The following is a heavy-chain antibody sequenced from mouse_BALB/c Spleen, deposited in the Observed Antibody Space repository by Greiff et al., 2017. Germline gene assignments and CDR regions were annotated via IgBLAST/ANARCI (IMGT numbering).Heavy chain of an antibody. D-gene: IGHD2-4*01. V-gene: IGHV5-9-3*01. CDR1: GFTFSSYA. J-gene: IGHJ3*01. CDR3: ARHGYDYDKAWFAY. CDR2: ISSGGSYT. Sequence: EVNVVESGGGLVKPGGSLKLSCAASGFTFSSYAMSWVRQTPEKRLEWVATISSGGSYTYYPDSVKGRFTISRDNAKNTLYLQMSSLRSEDTAMYYCARHGYDYDKAWFAYWGQGTLVTVSA.